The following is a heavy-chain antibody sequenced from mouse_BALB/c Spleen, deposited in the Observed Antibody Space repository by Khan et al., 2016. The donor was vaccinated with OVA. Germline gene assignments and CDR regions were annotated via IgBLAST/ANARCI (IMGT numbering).Heavy chain of an antibody. Sequence: QVQLKQSGPGLVQPSQSLSITCTVSGFSLTTYGVHWVRQSPGKGLEWLGVIWSVGSTDYNAAFTSRLSISKDNSKSQVFFKMNSLQTNDTAIYYGARNYDYDEGLTYWGQGTLVTVSA. CDR2: IWSVGST. V-gene: IGHV2-2*02. J-gene: IGHJ3*01. CDR1: GFSLTTYG. CDR3: ARNYDYDEGLTY. D-gene: IGHD2-4*01.